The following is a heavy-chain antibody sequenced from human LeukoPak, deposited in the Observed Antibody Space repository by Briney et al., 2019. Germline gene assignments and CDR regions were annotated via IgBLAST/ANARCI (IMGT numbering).Heavy chain of an antibody. CDR3: ATIPQLLRSPVRDAFDI. D-gene: IGHD3-3*01. V-gene: IGHV1-24*01. J-gene: IGHJ3*02. Sequence: ASVKVSCKVSGYTLTELSMHWVRQAPGKGLEWMGGFDPEDGETIYAQKFQGRVTMTEGTSTDTAYMELSSLRSEDTAVYYCATIPQLLRSPVRDAFDIWGQGTMVTVSS. CDR1: GYTLTELS. CDR2: FDPEDGET.